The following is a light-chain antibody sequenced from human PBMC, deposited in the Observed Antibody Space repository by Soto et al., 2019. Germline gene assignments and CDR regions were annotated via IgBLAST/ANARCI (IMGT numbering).Light chain of an antibody. CDR1: SSNIGDNS. CDR3: AAWGDSLGGPV. V-gene: IGLV1-44*01. J-gene: IGLJ2*01. CDR2: SNN. Sequence: QSVLTQPPSASGTPGQRVTISCSGSSSNIGDNSVNWYQQFPGAAPKLLVHSNNRRPSGVPDRFSGSKSGTTGSLAISGLQFEDEADYYCAAWGDSLGGPVFGGGSKLTVL.